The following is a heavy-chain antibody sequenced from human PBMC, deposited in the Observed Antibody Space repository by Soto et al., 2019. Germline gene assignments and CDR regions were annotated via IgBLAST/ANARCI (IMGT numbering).Heavy chain of an antibody. CDR1: GFTFSSYA. J-gene: IGHJ4*02. CDR2: ISGSGGST. D-gene: IGHD4-17*01. CDR3: AKDLDYGGKKGAFDY. V-gene: IGHV3-23*01. Sequence: EVQLLESGGGLVQPGGSLRLSCAASGFTFSSYAMSWVRQAPGKGLEWVSAISGSGGSTYYADSVKGRFTIYRDNSKNTLYLQMNSLRAEDTAVYYCAKDLDYGGKKGAFDYWGQGTLVTVSA.